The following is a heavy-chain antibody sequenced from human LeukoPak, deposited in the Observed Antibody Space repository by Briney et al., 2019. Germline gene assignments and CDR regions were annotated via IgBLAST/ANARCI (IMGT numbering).Heavy chain of an antibody. CDR1: GYSFTSYW. Sequence: GESLKISCKGSGYSFTSYWSGWVRQMPGKRLEWMGIIYPGDSDTRYSPSFQGQVTISADKSISTAYLQWSSLNASDTAMYYCARGGNYYDSSGYYSMYNWFDPWGQGTLVTVSS. J-gene: IGHJ5*02. CDR3: ARGGNYYDSSGYYSMYNWFDP. V-gene: IGHV5-51*01. CDR2: IYPGDSDT. D-gene: IGHD3-22*01.